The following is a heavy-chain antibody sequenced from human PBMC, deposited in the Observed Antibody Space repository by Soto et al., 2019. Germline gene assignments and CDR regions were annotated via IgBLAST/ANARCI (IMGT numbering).Heavy chain of an antibody. J-gene: IGHJ4*02. D-gene: IGHD6-25*01. CDR3: ASPLSGYTEFEY. CDR2: IGSSGDYM. V-gene: IGHV3-21*01. CDR1: RFTFSAYT. Sequence: PGGSLRLSCAASRFTFSAYTMNWVRQAPGKGLEWVSSIGSSGDYMYYAESVKGRFTISRDNARDSLYLQMNSLRVEDTAVYYCASPLSGYTEFEYWGQGTLVTVSS.